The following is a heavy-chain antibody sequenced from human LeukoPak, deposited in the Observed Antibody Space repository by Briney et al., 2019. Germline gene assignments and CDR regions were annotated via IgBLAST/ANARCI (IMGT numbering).Heavy chain of an antibody. J-gene: IGHJ4*02. D-gene: IGHD7-27*01. Sequence: GGSLRLSCAASGFTFSSYSMNWVRQAPGKGLEWVSYISSDSSNIFYADSFKGRFTISRDNAQNSLYLQMNSLRVEDTAVYYCARDPPGAHFDYWGQGTLVTVSS. V-gene: IGHV3-21*01. CDR2: ISSDSSNI. CDR3: ARDPPGAHFDY. CDR1: GFTFSSYS.